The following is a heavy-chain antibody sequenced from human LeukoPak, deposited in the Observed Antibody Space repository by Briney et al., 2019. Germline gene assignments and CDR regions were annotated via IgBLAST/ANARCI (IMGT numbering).Heavy chain of an antibody. J-gene: IGHJ6*02. CDR2: IYHSGST. V-gene: IGHV4-30-2*01. CDR3: ATASVPDLRGMDV. Sequence: SQTLSLTCAVSGSSISSGGYSWNWIRQPPGKGLEWIGYIYHSGSTYYNPSLKSRVTISVDRSKNQFSLKLSSVTAADTAVYYCATASVPDLRGMDVWGQGTTVTVSS. D-gene: IGHD1-14*01. CDR1: GSSISSGGYS.